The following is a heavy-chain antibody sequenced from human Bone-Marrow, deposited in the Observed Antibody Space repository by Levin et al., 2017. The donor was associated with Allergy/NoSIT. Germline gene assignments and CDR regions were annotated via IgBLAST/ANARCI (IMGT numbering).Heavy chain of an antibody. CDR2: IYYSGST. D-gene: IGHD4-17*01. J-gene: IGHJ4*02. Sequence: LETLSLTCTVSGGSISSSSYYWGWIRQPPGKGLEWIGSIYYSGSTYYNPSLKSRVTIYVDTSKNQFSLKLSSVTAADTAVYYCAGQTTVTDFDYWGQGTLVTVSS. CDR3: AGQTTVTDFDY. V-gene: IGHV4-39*01. CDR1: GGSISSSSYY.